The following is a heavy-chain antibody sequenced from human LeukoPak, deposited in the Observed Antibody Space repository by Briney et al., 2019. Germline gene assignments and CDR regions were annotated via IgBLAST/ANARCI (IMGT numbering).Heavy chain of an antibody. D-gene: IGHD1-7*01. V-gene: IGHV4-59*12. CDR2: IYYSGST. CDR3: ARDRPNWNYDLYYYYYMDV. J-gene: IGHJ6*03. Sequence: SETLSLTCTVSGGSISSYYWSWIRQPPGKGLEWIGSIYYSGSTYYNPSLKSRVTISVDTSKNQFSLKLSSVTAADTAVYYCARDRPNWNYDLYYYYYMDVWGKGTTVTVSS. CDR1: GGSISSYY.